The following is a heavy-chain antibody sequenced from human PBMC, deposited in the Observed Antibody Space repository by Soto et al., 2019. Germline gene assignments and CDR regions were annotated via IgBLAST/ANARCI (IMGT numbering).Heavy chain of an antibody. J-gene: IGHJ4*02. V-gene: IGHV3-11*01. CDR2: ISSSGSTI. D-gene: IGHD6-6*01. Sequence: QVQLVESGGGLVKPGGSLRLSCAASGFTFSDYYMSWIRQAPGKGLEWVSYISSSGSTIYYADSVKGPFSISGDNAKNSLYLQMNRLRAGDTAVYYCARYSRRSSGVDYWGQGTLVTVSS. CDR1: GFTFSDYY. CDR3: ARYSRRSSGVDY.